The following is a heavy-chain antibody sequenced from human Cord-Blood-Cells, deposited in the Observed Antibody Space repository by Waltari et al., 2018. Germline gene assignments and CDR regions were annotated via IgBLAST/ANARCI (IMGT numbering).Heavy chain of an antibody. V-gene: IGHV1-24*01. D-gene: IGHD3-10*01. J-gene: IGHJ3*02. CDR1: GYTLTELS. CDR3: ATVYYYGSGSYYNAFDI. Sequence: QVQLVQSGAEVKKPGASVKVSCKVSGYTLTELSMHWVRQAPGKGLEWMGGFDPEDGETIYEQKFQGRVTMTEDTSTDTAYMELSSLGSEDTAVYYCATVYYYGSGSYYNAFDIWGQGTMVTVSS. CDR2: FDPEDGET.